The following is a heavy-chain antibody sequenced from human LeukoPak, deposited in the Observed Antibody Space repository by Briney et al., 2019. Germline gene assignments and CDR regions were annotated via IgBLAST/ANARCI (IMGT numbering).Heavy chain of an antibody. J-gene: IGHJ6*02. Sequence: PSETLSLTCTVSGGSVSSGSYHWNWIRQPPGKGLEWIGYTYYSGSTNYNPSLKSRVTISVDTSKNQFSLKLSSVTAADTAVYYCARTTGDSWESLDVWGQGTTVTVSS. CDR2: TYYSGST. V-gene: IGHV4-61*01. CDR3: ARTTGDSWESLDV. CDR1: GGSVSSGSYH. D-gene: IGHD7-27*01.